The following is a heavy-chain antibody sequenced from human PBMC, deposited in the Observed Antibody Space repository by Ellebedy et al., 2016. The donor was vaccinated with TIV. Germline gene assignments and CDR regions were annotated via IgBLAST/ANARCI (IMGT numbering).Heavy chain of an antibody. CDR1: Y. CDR3: ARDTTSDY. CDR2: SRNKAKSYTT. Sequence: YMDWVRLAPGKGPEWVGRSRNKAKSYTTDYAASVKGRFTISRDDSKNSLYLQMNSLKTEDTAIHYCARDTTSDYWGQGTLVTVSS. D-gene: IGHD1-1*01. V-gene: IGHV3-72*01. J-gene: IGHJ1*01.